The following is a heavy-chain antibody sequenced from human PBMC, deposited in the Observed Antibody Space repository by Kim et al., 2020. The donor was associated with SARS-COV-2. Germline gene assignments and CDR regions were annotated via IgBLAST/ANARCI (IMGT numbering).Heavy chain of an antibody. D-gene: IGHD6-13*01. Sequence: GGSLRLSCAASGFTFSSYWMSWVRQAPGKGLEWVANIKQDGSEKYYVDSVKGRFTISRDNAQNSLYLQMNSLRAEDTAVYYCARAHQGSLYYYYYYMDVWGKGTPVTVSS. CDR2: IKQDGSEK. CDR3: ARAHQGSLYYYYYYMDV. V-gene: IGHV3-7*01. CDR1: GFTFSSYW. J-gene: IGHJ6*03.